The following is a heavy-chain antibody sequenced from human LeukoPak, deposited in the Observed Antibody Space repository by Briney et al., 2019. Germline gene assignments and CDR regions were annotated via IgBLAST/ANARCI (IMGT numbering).Heavy chain of an antibody. J-gene: IGHJ4*02. CDR2: ISSSSSYI. CDR1: GFTFSSYS. D-gene: IGHD6-13*01. V-gene: IGHV3-21*01. CDR3: AREDSSSWSPNFDY. Sequence: GGSLRLSCAASGFTFSSYSMNWVRQAPGKGLEWVSSISSSSSYIYYADSVKGRFTISRDNAKNSLYLQMNSLRAEDTAVYYCAREDSSSWSPNFDYWGQGTLVSVSS.